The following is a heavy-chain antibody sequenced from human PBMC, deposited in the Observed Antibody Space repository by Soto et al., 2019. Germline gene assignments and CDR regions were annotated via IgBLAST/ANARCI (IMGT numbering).Heavy chain of an antibody. CDR2: IIPIFGTA. CDR1: GGTFSSYA. D-gene: IGHD2-21*02. Sequence: QVQLVQSGAEVKKPGSSVKVSCKASGGTFSSYAISWVRQAPGQGLEWMGGIIPIFGTADYAQKFQGRVTITADESTSTVYVELSSLRSEDTAVYYCASHCGGDCYSRSPPYYYYGMDVWGQGTTVNVSS. CDR3: ASHCGGDCYSRSPPYYYYGMDV. J-gene: IGHJ6*02. V-gene: IGHV1-69*12.